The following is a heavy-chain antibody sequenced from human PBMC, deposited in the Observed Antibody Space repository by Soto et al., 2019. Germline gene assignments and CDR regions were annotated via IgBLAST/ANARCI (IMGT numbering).Heavy chain of an antibody. Sequence: SETLSLTCDVSGYAISSGFYWAWIRQPPGKRLEWIGNIYFTGTTSYNPSLKTRVTMSVDTSKNQSSLRLSSVTAPDTAVFYCARVRRIGMSGSPGDSWGQGTQVTVSS. V-gene: IGHV4-38-2*01. CDR2: IYFTGTT. CDR1: GYAISSGFY. CDR3: ARVRRIGMSGSPGDS. D-gene: IGHD3-10*01. J-gene: IGHJ4*02.